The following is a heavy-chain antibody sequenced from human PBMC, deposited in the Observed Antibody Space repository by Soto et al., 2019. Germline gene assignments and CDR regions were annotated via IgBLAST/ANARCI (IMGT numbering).Heavy chain of an antibody. CDR1: GFTFSSYG. CDR3: AKWVDCSGGSCYHYFDY. J-gene: IGHJ4*02. CDR2: ISYDGSNK. V-gene: IGHV3-30*18. Sequence: GGSLRLSCAASGFTFSSYGMHWVRQAPGKGLEWVAVISYDGSNKYYADSVKGRFTISRDNSKNTLYLQMNSLRAEDTAVYYCAKWVDCSGGSCYHYFDYWGQGTLVTVSS. D-gene: IGHD2-15*01.